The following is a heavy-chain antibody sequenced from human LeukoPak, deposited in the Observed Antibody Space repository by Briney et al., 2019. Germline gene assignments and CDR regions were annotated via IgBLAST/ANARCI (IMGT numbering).Heavy chain of an antibody. CDR2: INPNSGGT. J-gene: IGHJ4*02. Sequence: ASVKVSCKASGYTFTGYYTHWVRQAPGQGLEWMGWINPNSGGTNYAQKFQGGVTMTRDTSISTAYMELSRLRSDDTAVYYCARKTDHYDFWSGYYTAIDYWGQGTLVTVSS. CDR1: GYTFTGYY. CDR3: ARKTDHYDFWSGYYTAIDY. D-gene: IGHD3-3*01. V-gene: IGHV1-2*02.